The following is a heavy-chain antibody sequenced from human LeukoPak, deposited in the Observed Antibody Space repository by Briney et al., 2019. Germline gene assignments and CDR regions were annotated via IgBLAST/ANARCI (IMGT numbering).Heavy chain of an antibody. CDR2: IWYDGSNK. J-gene: IGHJ4*02. D-gene: IGHD3-22*01. CDR3: ARDRDHYYDSSGYLTPSFDY. CDR1: GFTFSSYG. V-gene: IGHV3-33*01. Sequence: GGSLRLSCAASGFTFSSYGMHWVRQAPGKGLEWVAVIWYDGSNKYYADSVKGRLTISRDNSKNTLYLQMNSLRAEDTAVYYCARDRDHYYDSSGYLTPSFDYWGQGTLVTVSS.